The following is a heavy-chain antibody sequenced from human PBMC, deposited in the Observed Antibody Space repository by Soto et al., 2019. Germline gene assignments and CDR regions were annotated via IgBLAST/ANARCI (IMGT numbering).Heavy chain of an antibody. V-gene: IGHV4-59*01. CDR2: IYYGGST. Sequence: PSETLSLTCTVSGGSISSYYWSWIRQPPGKGLEWIGYIYYGGSTNYNPSLKSRVTISVDTSKNQFSLKLSSVTAADTAVYYCARGDYYYYYGMDVWGQGTTVTVSS. D-gene: IGHD2-21*02. CDR3: ARGDYYYYYGMDV. J-gene: IGHJ6*02. CDR1: GGSISSYY.